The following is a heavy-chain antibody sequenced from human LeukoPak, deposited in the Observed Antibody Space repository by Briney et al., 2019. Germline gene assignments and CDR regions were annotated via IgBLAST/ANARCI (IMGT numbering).Heavy chain of an antibody. D-gene: IGHD1-14*01. CDR2: TYYGSKWYS. J-gene: IGHJ4*02. CDR3: ARVTVPGTFDS. V-gene: IGHV6-1*01. CDR1: GDSVSSDSTT. Sequence: SQTLSLTCAISGDSVSSDSTTWNWISQSPSRGLEWLGRTYYGSKWYSDYALSVKSRITINQDTSENKFSLHLNSVTPEDTAVYYCARVTVPGTFDSWGQGTLVTVSS.